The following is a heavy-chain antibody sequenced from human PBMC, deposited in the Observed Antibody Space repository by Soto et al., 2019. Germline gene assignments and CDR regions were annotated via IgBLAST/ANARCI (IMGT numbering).Heavy chain of an antibody. V-gene: IGHV3-66*01. CDR2: IDSGDRT. CDR1: GFTVSNYY. Sequence: EVQVVESGGGLVQPGGSLRLSCAASGFTVSNYYVTWVRQAPGKGPEWVSTIDSGDRTYYGDSVKGRFTISRDNSKNNLYLQMYSLRAEDTAVYYCASGYCGGGSCYPAHWGQGTLVTVSS. J-gene: IGHJ4*02. CDR3: ASGYCGGGSCYPAH. D-gene: IGHD2-15*01.